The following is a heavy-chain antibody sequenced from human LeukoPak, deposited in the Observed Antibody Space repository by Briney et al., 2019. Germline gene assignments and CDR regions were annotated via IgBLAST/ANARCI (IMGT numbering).Heavy chain of an antibody. J-gene: IGHJ4*02. CDR3: ARRVNQLLSPYYFDY. D-gene: IGHD2-2*01. CDR2: IYPGDSDT. CDR1: GYSLSSYW. Sequence: GGSLKISCQASGYSLSSYWIAWVRQMPGKGLEWMGIIYPGDSDTIYSPSFQGQVTISADKSINTAYLQWSSLKAPDTAMYYCARRVNQLLSPYYFDYWGQGTLVTVSS. V-gene: IGHV5-51*01.